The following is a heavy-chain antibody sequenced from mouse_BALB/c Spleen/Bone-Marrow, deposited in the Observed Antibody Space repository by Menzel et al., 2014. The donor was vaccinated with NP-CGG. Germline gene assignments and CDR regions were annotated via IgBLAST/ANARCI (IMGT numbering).Heavy chain of an antibody. D-gene: IGHD2-14*01. Sequence: FPGNKLEWMGYIHYSGSTNYNPSLKSRISITRDTSKNQFFLQLNSVTTEDTATYYCARRTEVRLVYYFDYWGQGTTLTVSS. V-gene: IGHV3-1*02. CDR3: ARRTEVRLVYYFDY. CDR2: IHYSGST. J-gene: IGHJ2*01.